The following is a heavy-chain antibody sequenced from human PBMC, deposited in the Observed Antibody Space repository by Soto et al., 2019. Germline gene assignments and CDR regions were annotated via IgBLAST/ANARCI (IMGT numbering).Heavy chain of an antibody. CDR1: GFTVSSNY. J-gene: IGHJ4*02. Sequence: GGSLRLSCAASGFTVSSNYMSWVRQAPGKGLEWVSVIYSGGSTYYADSVKGRFTISRDNSKNTLYLQMNSLRAEDTAVYYCAREGKAAMAYPFDYWGQGTLVTVSS. CDR2: IYSGGST. CDR3: AREGKAAMAYPFDY. V-gene: IGHV3-66*01. D-gene: IGHD2-2*01.